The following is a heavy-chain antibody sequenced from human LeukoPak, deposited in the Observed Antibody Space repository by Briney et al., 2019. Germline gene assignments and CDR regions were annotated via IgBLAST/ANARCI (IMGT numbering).Heavy chain of an antibody. Sequence: SETLSLTCTVSGDSISTYYWSWIRQPPGKGLGWIGYIYYRVTSDYNPSLKSRVTMSVDMSTRQISLKLSSVTAADTAVYYCARSRDYGDYYAPRGWFDPWGQGTLVTVSS. CDR1: GDSISTYY. CDR2: IYYRVTS. V-gene: IGHV4-59*01. CDR3: ARSRDYGDYYAPRGWFDP. D-gene: IGHD4-17*01. J-gene: IGHJ5*02.